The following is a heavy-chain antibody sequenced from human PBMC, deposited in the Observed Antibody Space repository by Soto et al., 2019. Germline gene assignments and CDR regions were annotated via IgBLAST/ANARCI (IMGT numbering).Heavy chain of an antibody. CDR3: TRTGMNYEYGMDV. CDR1: GYSFTSYW. V-gene: IGHV5-10-1*01. CDR2: FDPSDSYT. J-gene: IGHJ6*02. Sequence: GESLKISCKGSGYSFTSYWIIWVRQMPGKGLEWMGRFDPSDSYTNYSPSFQRHVTISANRSISTAHLPWTSLSASHTAVYYCTRTGMNYEYGMDVWGQGTTVTVSS. D-gene: IGHD1-20*01.